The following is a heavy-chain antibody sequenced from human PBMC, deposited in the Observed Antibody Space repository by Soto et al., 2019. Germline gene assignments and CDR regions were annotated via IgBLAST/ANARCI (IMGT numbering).Heavy chain of an antibody. D-gene: IGHD3-22*01. V-gene: IGHV1-69*13. CDR1: GGTFSSYA. Sequence: ASVKVSCKASGGTFSSYAISWVRQAPGQGLEWMGGIIPIFGTANYAQKFQGRVTITADESTSTAYMALSSLRSEDTALYYCASPPPYYYDSSGYYGYFQHWGQGTLVTVSS. J-gene: IGHJ1*01. CDR2: IIPIFGTA. CDR3: ASPPPYYYDSSGYYGYFQH.